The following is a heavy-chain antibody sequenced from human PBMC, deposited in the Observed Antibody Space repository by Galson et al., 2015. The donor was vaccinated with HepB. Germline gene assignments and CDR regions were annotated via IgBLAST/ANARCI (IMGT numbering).Heavy chain of an antibody. J-gene: IGHJ6*02. CDR1: GYTFTSYY. Sequence: SVKVSCKASGYTFTSYYMHWVRQAPGQGLEWMGIINPSGGSTSYAQKFQGRVTMTRDTSTSTVYMELSSLRSEDTAVYYCARDRSFDWSRYGMDVWGQGTTVTVSS. CDR2: INPSGGST. V-gene: IGHV1-46*03. D-gene: IGHD3-9*01. CDR3: ARDRSFDWSRYGMDV.